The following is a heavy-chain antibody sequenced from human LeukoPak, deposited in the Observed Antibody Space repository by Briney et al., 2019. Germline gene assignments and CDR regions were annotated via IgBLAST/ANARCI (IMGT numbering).Heavy chain of an antibody. D-gene: IGHD2-15*01. V-gene: IGHV3-23*01. CDR2: LSGGGAAT. J-gene: IGHJ4*02. CDR1: GFTFSTYA. Sequence: GGSLRLSCAASGFTFSTYAMSWVRQAPGKGLEWVSSLSGGGAATSYADSVKGRFTISRDNSKNTLFLQMNSLRAEDTAVYYCARGLVAAKIRHYFDYWGQGTLLTVSS. CDR3: ARGLVAAKIRHYFDY.